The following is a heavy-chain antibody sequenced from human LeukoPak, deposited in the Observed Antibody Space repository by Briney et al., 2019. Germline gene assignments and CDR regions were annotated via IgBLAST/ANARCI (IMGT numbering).Heavy chain of an antibody. D-gene: IGHD6-19*01. CDR3: VRDLSGWSDD. CDR1: GFTFSNFW. J-gene: IGHJ5*02. Sequence: PGGSLRLSCAASGFTFSNFWMHWVRQAPGRGLVWVSRINTDGSITSYADSVKGRFTTSRDNAKNTLYLQITGLRAEDTAVYYCVRDLSGWSDDWGQGTLVTVSS. CDR2: INTDGSIT. V-gene: IGHV3-74*01.